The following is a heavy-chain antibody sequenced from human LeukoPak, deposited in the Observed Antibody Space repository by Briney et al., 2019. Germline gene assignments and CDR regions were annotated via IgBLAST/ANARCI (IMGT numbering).Heavy chain of an antibody. CDR1: GGSISSGGYS. V-gene: IGHV4-30-2*01. D-gene: IGHD3-22*01. J-gene: IGHJ4*02. CDR2: IYHSGST. Sequence: PSETLSLTCAVSGGSISSGGYSWSWIRQPPGKGLEWIGYIYHSGSTYYNPSLESRVTISVDRSKNQFSLKLSSVTAADTAVYYCARGGLYDSSGDIFDYWGQGTLVTVSS. CDR3: ARGGLYDSSGDIFDY.